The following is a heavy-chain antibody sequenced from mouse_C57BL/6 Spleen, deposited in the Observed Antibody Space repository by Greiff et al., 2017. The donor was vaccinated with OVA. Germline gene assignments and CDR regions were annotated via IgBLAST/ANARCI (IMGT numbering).Heavy chain of an antibody. CDR2: INYDGSST. D-gene: IGHD2-3*01. CDR3: ARVVYDGYYVFFDY. Sequence: EVMLVESEGGLVQPGSSMKLSCTASGFTFSDYYMAWVRQVPEKGLEWVANINYDGSSTYYLDSLKSRFIISRDNAKNILYLQMSSLKSEDTATYYCARVVYDGYYVFFDYWGQGTTLTVSS. V-gene: IGHV5-16*01. J-gene: IGHJ2*01. CDR1: GFTFSDYY.